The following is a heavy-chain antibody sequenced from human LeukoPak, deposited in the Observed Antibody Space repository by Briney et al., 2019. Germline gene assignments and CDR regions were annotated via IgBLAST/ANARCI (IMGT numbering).Heavy chain of an antibody. CDR1: GGSISSYY. CDR2: IYYSGST. D-gene: IGHD6-13*01. J-gene: IGHJ4*02. Sequence: SETLSLTCTVSGGSISSYYWSWIRQPPGKGLEWIGYIYYSGSTNYNPSLKSRVTISVDTSKNQFSLKLSSVTAADTAVYYCARSKYSSSWYDPDYWGQGTLVTVSS. CDR3: ARSKYSSSWYDPDY. V-gene: IGHV4-59*08.